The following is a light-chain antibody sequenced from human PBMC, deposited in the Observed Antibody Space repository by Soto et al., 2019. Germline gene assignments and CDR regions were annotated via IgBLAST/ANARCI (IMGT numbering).Light chain of an antibody. CDR2: AAS. J-gene: IGKJ5*01. CDR3: QQYNDWHPIT. V-gene: IGKV3-15*01. CDR1: QSVSSY. Sequence: EIVLTQSPATLPLSPGERATLSSRASQSVSSYLAWYQQKPGQATRVIIYAASTRANGIPDRFSGSGSGTEFTLTISSLHSEDFGFYYCQQYNDWHPITFGQGTRLEIK.